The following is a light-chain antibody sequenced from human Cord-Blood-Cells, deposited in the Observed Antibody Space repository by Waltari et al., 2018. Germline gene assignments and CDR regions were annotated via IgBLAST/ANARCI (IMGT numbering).Light chain of an antibody. CDR1: QDISNY. V-gene: IGKV1-33*01. CDR2: DAS. CDR3: QQYDNLPLT. J-gene: IGKJ4*01. Sequence: DLPMSQSLSSLSASVGDRVTIPCQVSQDISNYLNWYQQKPGKAPKLLIDDASNLETGVPSRFSGSGSGTDFTFTISSLQPEDIATYYCQQYDNLPLTFGGGTKVEIK.